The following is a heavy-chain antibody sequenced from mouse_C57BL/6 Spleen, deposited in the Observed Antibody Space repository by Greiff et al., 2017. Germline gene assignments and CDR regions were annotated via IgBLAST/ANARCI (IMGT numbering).Heavy chain of an antibody. D-gene: IGHD5-5*01. V-gene: IGHV5-17*01. CDR3: ARGLPYYFDY. CDR2: ISSGSSTI. J-gene: IGHJ2*01. CDR1: GFTFSDYG. Sequence: EVQLVESGGGLVKPGGSLKLSCAASGFTFSDYGMHWVRQAPEKGLEWVAYISSGSSTIYYADTVKGRFTISRDNAKNTLFLQMTSLRSKDTAMYYCARGLPYYFDYWGQGTTRTVSS.